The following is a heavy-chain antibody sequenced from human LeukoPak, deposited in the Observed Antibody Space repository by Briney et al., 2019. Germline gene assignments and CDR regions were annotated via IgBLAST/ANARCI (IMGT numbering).Heavy chain of an antibody. CDR2: INPNSGGT. J-gene: IGHJ5*02. D-gene: IGHD2-15*01. Sequence: ASVKVSCKASGYTFTGYYMHWVRQAPGQGLEWMGWINPNSGGTNYAQKFQGRVTMTRDTSISTAYMELSRLRSDDTAVYYCARGSRYCSGGSCYPRYNWFDPWGQGTLVTVSS. CDR1: GYTFTGYY. CDR3: ARGSRYCSGGSCYPRYNWFDP. V-gene: IGHV1-2*02.